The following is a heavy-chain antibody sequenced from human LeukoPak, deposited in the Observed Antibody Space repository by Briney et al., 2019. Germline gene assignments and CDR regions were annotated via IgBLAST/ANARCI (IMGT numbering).Heavy chain of an antibody. CDR1: GGSISSGGYY. Sequence: PSQTLSLTCTVSGGSISSGGYYWSWIRQHPGKDLEWIGYIYYSGSTYYNPSLKSRVTISVDTSKNQFSLKLSSVTAADTAVYYCARLSIAALSSPDYWGQGTLVTVSS. J-gene: IGHJ4*02. CDR2: IYYSGST. D-gene: IGHD6-6*01. V-gene: IGHV4-31*03. CDR3: ARLSIAALSSPDY.